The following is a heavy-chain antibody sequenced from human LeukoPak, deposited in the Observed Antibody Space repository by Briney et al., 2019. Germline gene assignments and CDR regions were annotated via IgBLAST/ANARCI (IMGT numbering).Heavy chain of an antibody. Sequence: GESLKISCKASGHSFTNHWIGWVRQMPGIGLGWVGIINFGDSETLYSPSFQGQVTISLDKSISTTYLQWRSLKASDTATYYCATRPYAGSPNWYDPWGQGTLVTVSS. J-gene: IGHJ5*02. V-gene: IGHV5-51*01. CDR3: ATRPYAGSPNWYDP. D-gene: IGHD1-26*01. CDR2: INFGDSET. CDR1: GHSFTNHW.